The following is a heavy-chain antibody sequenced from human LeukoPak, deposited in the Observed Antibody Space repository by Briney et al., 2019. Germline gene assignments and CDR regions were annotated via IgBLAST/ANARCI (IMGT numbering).Heavy chain of an antibody. CDR3: AKARGLAASSYYFDY. D-gene: IGHD6-13*01. CDR1: GFTFSSYG. J-gene: IGHJ4*02. V-gene: IGHV3-30*02. CDR2: IRYDGSNK. Sequence: GGSLRLSCAASGFTFSSYGMHWVRQAPGKGLEWVAFIRYDGSNKYYADSVKGRFTISRDNSKNTLYLQMNSLRAEDTAVYYCAKARGLAASSYYFDYWGQGTLVTVSS.